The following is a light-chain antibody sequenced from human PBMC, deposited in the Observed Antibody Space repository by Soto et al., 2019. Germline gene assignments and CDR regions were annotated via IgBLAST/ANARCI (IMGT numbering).Light chain of an antibody. CDR2: GAS. CDR1: RSVGST. CDR3: QHYYDRLS. Sequence: EVVMTQSPATLSVSPGERATLSCRASRSVGSTLAWYQQKAGQPPRLLIYGASTRATGVPARFSGGGSGTDFTLTISSLQPEDLAVYYCQHYYDRLSFGGGTKVEI. J-gene: IGKJ4*01. V-gene: IGKV3-15*01.